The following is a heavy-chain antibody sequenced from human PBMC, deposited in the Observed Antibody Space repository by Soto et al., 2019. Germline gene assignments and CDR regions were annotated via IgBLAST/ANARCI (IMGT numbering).Heavy chain of an antibody. CDR1: GFAFSSYG. J-gene: IGHJ4*02. D-gene: IGHD3-16*01. V-gene: IGHV3-30*18. CDR3: AKDLLHDGGPDD. CDR2: ISYDGSDK. Sequence: XRCLRLNCAASGFAFSSYGMHWVRQAPGKGLEWVAVISYDGSDKYYAASVKGRFTISRDSSKNTLYLQMNSMRPDDTAVYYCAKDLLHDGGPDDWGQGTLVTVSS.